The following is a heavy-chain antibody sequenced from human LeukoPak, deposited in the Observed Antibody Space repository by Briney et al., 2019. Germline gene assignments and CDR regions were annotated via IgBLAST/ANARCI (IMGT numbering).Heavy chain of an antibody. V-gene: IGHV4-4*07. CDR3: ARGAYSSGWSTFDY. J-gene: IGHJ4*02. D-gene: IGHD6-19*01. CDR2: IYTSGST. CDR1: GGSISSYY. Sequence: SETLSLTCTVSGGSISSYYWSWIRQPAGKGLEWIGRIYTSGSTNYNPPLKSRVTMSVDTSKNQFSLKLSSVTAADTAVYYCARGAYSSGWSTFDYWGQGTLVTVSS.